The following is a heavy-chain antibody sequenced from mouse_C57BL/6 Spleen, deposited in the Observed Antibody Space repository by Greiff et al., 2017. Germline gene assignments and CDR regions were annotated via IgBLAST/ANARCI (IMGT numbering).Heavy chain of an antibody. CDR1: GYAFSSSW. Sequence: QVQLKESGPELVKPGASVKISCKASGYAFSSSWMNWVKQRPGKGLEWIGRIYPGDGDTNYNGKFKGKATLTADKSSSTAYMQLSSLTSEDSAVYFCASPGGSSWGQGTLVTVSA. CDR2: IYPGDGDT. J-gene: IGHJ3*01. V-gene: IGHV1-82*01. CDR3: ASPGGSS. D-gene: IGHD1-1*01.